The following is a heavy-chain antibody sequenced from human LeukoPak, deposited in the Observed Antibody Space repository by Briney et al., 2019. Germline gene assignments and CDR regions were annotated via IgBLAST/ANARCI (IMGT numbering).Heavy chain of an antibody. J-gene: IGHJ6*02. D-gene: IGHD2-21*02. CDR2: IYYSGST. V-gene: IGHV4-59*08. CDR3: ARSGGVVTAPDYYYYGMDV. CDR1: GGSISSYY. Sequence: SETLSLTCTVSGGSISSYYWSWIRQPPGKGLEWIGYIYYSGSTNYSPSLKSRVTISVDTSKNQFSLKLSSVTAADTAVYYCARSGGVVTAPDYYYYGMDVWGQGTTVTVSS.